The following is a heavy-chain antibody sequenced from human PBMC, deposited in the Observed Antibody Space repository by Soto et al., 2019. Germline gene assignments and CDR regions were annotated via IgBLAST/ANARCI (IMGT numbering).Heavy chain of an antibody. Sequence: GGSLRLSCAASGFTFNNFAMTWVRQAPGKGLEWVSSISGSGAYTYHADSVKGRFTISRDNSKNTLYLQMNSLRAEDTALYYCAKDRVEKWEILLDYWGQGTLVTVSS. CDR3: AKDRVEKWEILLDY. J-gene: IGHJ4*02. CDR1: GFTFNNFA. V-gene: IGHV3-23*01. D-gene: IGHD1-26*01. CDR2: ISGSGAYT.